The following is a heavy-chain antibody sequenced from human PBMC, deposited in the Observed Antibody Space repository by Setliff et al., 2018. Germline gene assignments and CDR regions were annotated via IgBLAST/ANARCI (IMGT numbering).Heavy chain of an antibody. CDR2: IRPDGSGN. Sequence: PGESLKISCAASGFVFGTYGMHWVRQAPGKGLEWVADIRPDGSGNFYVDSVRGRFTVSRDNARNSLFLQMNSLTVEDTAVYYCARDPEGGEFDIWGRGTLVTVS. V-gene: IGHV3-7*01. J-gene: IGHJ3*02. CDR1: GFVFGTYG. CDR3: ARDPEGGEFDI. D-gene: IGHD2-21*01.